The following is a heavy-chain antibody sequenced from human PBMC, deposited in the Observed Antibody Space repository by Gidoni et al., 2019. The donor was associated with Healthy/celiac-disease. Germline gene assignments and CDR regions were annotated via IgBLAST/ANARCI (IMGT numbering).Heavy chain of an antibody. V-gene: IGHV4-59*01. CDR3: ARAYSSFPTYDY. CDR1: GGSISSYY. J-gene: IGHJ4*02. D-gene: IGHD6-19*01. Sequence: QVQLQESGPGLVQPSETLSLTCTVSGGSISSYYWSWIRQPPGKGLEWIGYIYYSGSTNYNPSLKSRVTISVDTSKNQFSLKLSSVTAADTAVYYCARAYSSFPTYDYWGQGTLVTVSS. CDR2: IYYSGST.